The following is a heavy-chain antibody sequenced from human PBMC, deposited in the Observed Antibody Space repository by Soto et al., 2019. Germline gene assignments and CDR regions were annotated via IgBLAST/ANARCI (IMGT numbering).Heavy chain of an antibody. D-gene: IGHD3-9*01. Sequence: ASVKVSCKTPGYTFTRYNIHWVRQAPGQGLEWKGWISAYNGNTNYAQKLQGRVTMTTDTSTSTAYMELRSLRSDDTAVYYCARGGSYYDILTGPENWFDPWGQGTLVTVSS. CDR1: GYTFTRYN. CDR3: ARGGSYYDILTGPENWFDP. CDR2: ISAYNGNT. V-gene: IGHV1-18*01. J-gene: IGHJ5*02.